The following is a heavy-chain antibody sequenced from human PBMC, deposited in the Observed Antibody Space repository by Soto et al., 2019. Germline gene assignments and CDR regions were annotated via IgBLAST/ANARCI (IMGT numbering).Heavy chain of an antibody. V-gene: IGHV4-59*01. J-gene: IGHJ6*03. Sequence: SETLSLTCTVCGGSISSYYWSWIRQPPGKGLEWIGYIYYSGSTNYNPSPKSRVTISVDTSKNQFSLKLSSVTAADTAVYYCARAPAAMRYYYYYMDVWGKGTTVTVSS. CDR3: ARAPAAMRYYYYYMDV. CDR1: GGSISSYY. CDR2: IYYSGST. D-gene: IGHD2-2*01.